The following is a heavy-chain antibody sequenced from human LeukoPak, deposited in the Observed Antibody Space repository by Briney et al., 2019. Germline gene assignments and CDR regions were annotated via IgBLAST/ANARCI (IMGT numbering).Heavy chain of an antibody. D-gene: IGHD2-2*01. CDR3: ARFQLVVPAAADAFDI. CDR1: GFTFSSYW. V-gene: IGHV3-7*01. Sequence: PGGSLRPSCAASGFTFSSYWMSWVRQAPGKGLEWVANIKQDGSEKYYVDSVKGRFTISRDNAKNSLYLQMNSLRAEDTAVYYCARFQLVVPAAADAFDIWGQGTMVTVSS. CDR2: IKQDGSEK. J-gene: IGHJ3*02.